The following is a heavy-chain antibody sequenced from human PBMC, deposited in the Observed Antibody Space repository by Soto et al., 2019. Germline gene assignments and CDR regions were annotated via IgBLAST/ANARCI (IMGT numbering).Heavy chain of an antibody. CDR2: MNPNSGNT. J-gene: IGHJ6*03. CDR3: ARVRRFLIQFGVVIPTYCYYMDV. V-gene: IGHV1-8*01. D-gene: IGHD3-3*01. Sequence: ASVKVSCKASGYTFTSYDINWVRQATGQGLEWMGWMNPNSGNTGYAQKFQGRVTMTRNTSISTAYMELSSLRSEDTAVYYCARVRRFLIQFGVVIPTYCYYMDVWGKGTTVTVSS. CDR1: GYTFTSYD.